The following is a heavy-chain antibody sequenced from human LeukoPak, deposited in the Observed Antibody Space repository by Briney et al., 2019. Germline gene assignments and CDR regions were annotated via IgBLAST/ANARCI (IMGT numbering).Heavy chain of an antibody. CDR1: GFTVSSNY. V-gene: IGHV3-66*01. CDR3: ATIVPDVVATLTFDY. CDR2: IYNDGRT. D-gene: IGHD2-15*01. Sequence: GGSLRLSCAASGFTVSSNYMSWVRQAPGKGLEWVSVIYNDGRTFYADSVKGRFTISRDNSKNTLYLQMNSLRAEDTAVYYCATIVPDVVATLTFDYWGQGTLVTVSS. J-gene: IGHJ4*02.